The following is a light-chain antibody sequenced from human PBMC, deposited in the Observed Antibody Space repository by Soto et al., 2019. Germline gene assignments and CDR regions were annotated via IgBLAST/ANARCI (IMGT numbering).Light chain of an antibody. CDR2: KAS. V-gene: IGKV1-5*03. Sequence: DLQMSQSPSTLSASVGDRVTITCRASQSISSWLAWYQQKPGKAPKLLIYKASSLESGVPSRFSGSGSGTEFTLTINSLQSDDSATYYCQQYNAYSRTFGQGTKVEIK. J-gene: IGKJ1*01. CDR1: QSISSW. CDR3: QQYNAYSRT.